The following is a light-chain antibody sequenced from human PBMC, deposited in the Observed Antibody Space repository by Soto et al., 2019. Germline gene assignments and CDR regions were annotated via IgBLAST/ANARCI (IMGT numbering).Light chain of an antibody. CDR2: GAS. V-gene: IGKV3D-15*01. CDR1: QSVSSSY. Sequence: IVLTQSPGTLSLSPGERATLSCRASQSVSSSYLAWYQQKPGQAPRLLIYGASSRATGIPARFSGSGSVTQFTLTISSLQSEDFAVYYCQQYNNWPGTFGQGTKVDIK. CDR3: QQYNNWPGT. J-gene: IGKJ1*01.